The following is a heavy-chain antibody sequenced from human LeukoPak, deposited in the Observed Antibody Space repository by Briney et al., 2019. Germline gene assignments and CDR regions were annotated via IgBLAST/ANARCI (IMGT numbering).Heavy chain of an antibody. CDR3: ARKGCSSTSCYTSRYYYYMDV. Sequence: SETLSLTCAVYGGSFSGYYWSWIRQPPGKGLEWIGEINHSGSTNYNPSLKSRVTISVDTSKNQFSLKLSSVTAADTAVYYCARKGCSSTSCYTSRYYYYMDVWGKGTTVTVSS. CDR2: INHSGST. V-gene: IGHV4-34*01. J-gene: IGHJ6*03. D-gene: IGHD2-2*02. CDR1: GGSFSGYY.